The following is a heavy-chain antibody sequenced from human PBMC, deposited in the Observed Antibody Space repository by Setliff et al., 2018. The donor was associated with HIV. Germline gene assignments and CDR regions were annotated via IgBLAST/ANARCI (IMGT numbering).Heavy chain of an antibody. D-gene: IGHD1-20*01. CDR3: ASSITVAGGRSFYYYAMDV. Sequence: LGESLKISCKGSGSTFANYWIGWVRQMPGKGLEWMGIIYLGDSDPRYSPSFRGQVTISVDKSINTAYLQWSSLKASDTAMYYCASSITVAGGRSFYYYAMDVWGQGTTVTVSS. CDR1: GSTFANYW. J-gene: IGHJ6*02. V-gene: IGHV5-51*01. CDR2: IYLGDSDP.